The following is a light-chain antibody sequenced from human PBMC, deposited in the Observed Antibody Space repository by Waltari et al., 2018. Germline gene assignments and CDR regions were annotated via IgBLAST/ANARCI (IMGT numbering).Light chain of an antibody. J-gene: IGKJ4*01. CDR3: QQYDISPLT. CDR1: QNVRTSY. CDR2: GAS. Sequence: IVLTQSPRTLSLSPGDTATLSCRASQNVRTSYLAWYHQKPDQAPTLLIYGASSRATGIPDRFSGSGSGTDFSLTISSLEPEDFAVYYCQQYDISPLTFGGGTKVEIK. V-gene: IGKV3-20*01.